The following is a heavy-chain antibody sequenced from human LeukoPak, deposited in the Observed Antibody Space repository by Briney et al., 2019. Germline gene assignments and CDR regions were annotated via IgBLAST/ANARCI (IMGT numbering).Heavy chain of an antibody. D-gene: IGHD6-19*01. J-gene: IGHJ6*03. CDR2: INTNTGNP. CDR1: GYTFTTYA. Sequence: GASVKVSCKASGYTFTTYAMNWVRQAPGQGLERMGWINTNTGNPTYAQGFTGRFVFSLDTSVSTAYLQISSLKAEDTAVYYCAIIPPSDSSGGYYYYYMDVWGKGTTVTVSS. V-gene: IGHV7-4-1*02. CDR3: AIIPPSDSSGGYYYYYMDV.